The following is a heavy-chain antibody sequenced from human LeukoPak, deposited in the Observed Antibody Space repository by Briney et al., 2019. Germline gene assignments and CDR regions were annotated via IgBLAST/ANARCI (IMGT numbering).Heavy chain of an antibody. CDR1: GFIFNNYG. Sequence: WGSLRLSCAASGFIFNNYGMNWVRQAPGKGLEWVSSISGSSSYIFYADSVKGRFTISRDNSKNTLYLQMNSLRAEDTAVYYCAREAWYYDSTVEVWGQGTLVTVSS. V-gene: IGHV3-21*01. D-gene: IGHD3-22*01. J-gene: IGHJ4*02. CDR3: AREAWYYDSTVEV. CDR2: ISGSSSYI.